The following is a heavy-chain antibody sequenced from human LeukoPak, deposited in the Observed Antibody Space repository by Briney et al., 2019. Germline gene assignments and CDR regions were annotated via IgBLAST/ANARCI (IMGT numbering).Heavy chain of an antibody. J-gene: IGHJ3*01. CDR2: IKSKTDGGTT. Sequence: PGGSLRLSCAASGFTFSSYAMSWVRQAPGKGLEWVGRIKSKTDGGTTDYAAPVKGRFTISRDDSKNTLFLQMNSLKTEDTAVYYCTTDPPVYDYVPIGGVLPNSWGQGTMVTVSS. CDR3: TTDPPVYDYVPIGGVLPNS. CDR1: GFTFSSYA. D-gene: IGHD3-16*01. V-gene: IGHV3-15*01.